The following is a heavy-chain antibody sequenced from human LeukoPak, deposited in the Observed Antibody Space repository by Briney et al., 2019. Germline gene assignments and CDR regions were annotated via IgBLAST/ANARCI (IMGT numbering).Heavy chain of an antibody. CDR3: ARGLSPRNLRDFDTSNWFDP. CDR1: GGSLSGYY. J-gene: IGHJ5*02. CDR2: INHSGST. V-gene: IGHV4-34*01. D-gene: IGHD3-9*01. Sequence: SETLSLTCAVYGGSLSGYYWSWIRQPPGKGLEWIGEINHSGSTNYNPSLKSRVTISVDTAKNQFSLKLSSVTAADTAVYYCARGLSPRNLRDFDTSNWFDPWGQGTLVTVSS.